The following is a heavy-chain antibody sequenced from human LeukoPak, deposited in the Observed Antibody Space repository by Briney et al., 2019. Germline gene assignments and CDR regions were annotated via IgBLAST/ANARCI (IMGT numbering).Heavy chain of an antibody. J-gene: IGHJ4*02. D-gene: IGHD6-6*01. CDR3: ARDLTIAARPEGY. CDR1: GYTFTGYY. V-gene: IGHV1-2*02. CDR2: INPNSGGT. Sequence: GASVKVSCKASGYTFTGYYMHWVRQAPGQGLEWMGWINPNSGGTNYAQKFQGRVTMTRDTSISTAYMELSRLRSDDTAVYYCARDLTIAARPEGYWGQGTLVTVSS.